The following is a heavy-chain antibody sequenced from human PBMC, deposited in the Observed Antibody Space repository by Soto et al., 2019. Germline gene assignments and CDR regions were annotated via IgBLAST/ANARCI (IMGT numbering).Heavy chain of an antibody. CDR3: GRETPYYDFWRNYYYYYMDV. V-gene: IGHV1-8*01. Sequence: ASVKVSCKASGYTFTSYDINWVRQATGQGLEWMGWMNPNSGNTGYAQKFQGRVTMTRNTSISTAYMELSSLRSEDTAVYYCGRETPYYDFWRNYYYYYMDVWGKGTTVTVSS. CDR2: MNPNSGNT. J-gene: IGHJ6*03. D-gene: IGHD3-3*01. CDR1: GYTFTSYD.